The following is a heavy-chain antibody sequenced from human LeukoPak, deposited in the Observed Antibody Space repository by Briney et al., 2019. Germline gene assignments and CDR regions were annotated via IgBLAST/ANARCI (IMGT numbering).Heavy chain of an antibody. Sequence: GGSLRLSCAASGFTFSSYGMHWVRQAPGKGLEWVAFIRYDGSNKYYADSVKGRFTISRDNSRNTLYLQMNSLRAEDTAVYYCAKDRLEYSSSGYYYMDVWGKGTTVTVSS. CDR3: AKDRLEYSSSGYYYMDV. CDR2: IRYDGSNK. J-gene: IGHJ6*03. CDR1: GFTFSSYG. D-gene: IGHD6-6*01. V-gene: IGHV3-30*02.